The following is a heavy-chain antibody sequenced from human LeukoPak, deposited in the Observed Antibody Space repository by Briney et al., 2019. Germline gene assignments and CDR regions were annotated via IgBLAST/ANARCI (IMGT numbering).Heavy chain of an antibody. CDR3: ARDRREEDNWFDP. V-gene: IGHV4-39*07. Sequence: PSETLSLTCTVSGGSISSSSYYWGWIRQPPGKGLEWIGSIYYSGSTYYNPSLKSRVTISVDTSKNQFSLKLSSVTAADTAVYYCARDRREEDNWFDPWGQGTLVTVSS. CDR2: IYYSGST. D-gene: IGHD1-26*01. CDR1: GGSISSSSYY. J-gene: IGHJ5*02.